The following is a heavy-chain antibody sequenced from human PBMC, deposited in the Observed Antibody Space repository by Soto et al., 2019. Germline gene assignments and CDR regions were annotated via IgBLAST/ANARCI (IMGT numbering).Heavy chain of an antibody. D-gene: IGHD2-15*01. CDR3: ARDPRQDCSGETCYYS. CDR1: GGTLSSYV. Sequence: QVQLVQSAAEVKKPGSSVKVSCKVSGGTLSSYVISWVRQAPGQGLEWMGGIIPIFGTTTYGEKFQGRVTITADESTSTTYMELSSLKSEDTAVYYCARDPRQDCSGETCYYSWGQGTLVTVSS. CDR2: IIPIFGTT. J-gene: IGHJ4*02. V-gene: IGHV1-69*01.